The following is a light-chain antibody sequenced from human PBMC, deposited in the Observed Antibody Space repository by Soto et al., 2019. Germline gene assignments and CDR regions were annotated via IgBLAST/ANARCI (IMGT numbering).Light chain of an antibody. Sequence: ELVLRQSPATLSLSAGERAPLSCRASQSVSSYLAWYQQKPGQAPRLLIYDASNRATGIPARFSGSGSGTDFTLTISSLEPEDFAVYYCQQRSDFGQGTRLEIK. V-gene: IGKV3-11*01. CDR3: QQRSD. CDR1: QSVSSY. CDR2: DAS. J-gene: IGKJ5*01.